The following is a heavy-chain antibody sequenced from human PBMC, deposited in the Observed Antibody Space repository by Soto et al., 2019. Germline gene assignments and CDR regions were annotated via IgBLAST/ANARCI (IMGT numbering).Heavy chain of an antibody. CDR3: AREFQYDSGGFHELYF. J-gene: IGHJ4*02. D-gene: IGHD3-22*01. V-gene: IGHV1-18*04. Sequence: VKVYCKASGYTCNRFGINLVRQAPGQGLEWLGWISAYNGNTNYAQKFHGRVTMTADTSTTTAYLELTSLRSDDTAVYYCAREFQYDSGGFHELYFWGQGTLVTVSS. CDR1: GYTCNRFG. CDR2: ISAYNGNT.